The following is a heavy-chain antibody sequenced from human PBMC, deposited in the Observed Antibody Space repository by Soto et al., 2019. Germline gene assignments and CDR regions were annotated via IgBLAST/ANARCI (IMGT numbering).Heavy chain of an antibody. CDR2: IWYDGSNK. CDR3: ASRSPALDY. CDR1: GFTFSSYG. J-gene: IGHJ4*02. Sequence: GGSLRLSCAASGFTFSSYGMHWVRQAPGKGLEWVAVIWYDGSNKYYADSVEGRFTISRDNSKNTLYLQMNSLRADDTAVYYCASRSPALDYWGQGTLVTVPQ. D-gene: IGHD2-2*01. V-gene: IGHV3-33*01.